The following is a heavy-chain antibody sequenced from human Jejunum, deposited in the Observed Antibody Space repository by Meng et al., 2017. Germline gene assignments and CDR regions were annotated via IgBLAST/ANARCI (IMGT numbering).Heavy chain of an antibody. J-gene: IGHJ5*02. CDR1: GFTFSDYY. D-gene: IGHD3-22*01. CDR2: ISGSGGTI. Sequence: GESLKISCAASGFTFSDYYMSWIRQPPEKGLEWVSYISGSGGTINYSDSVKGRFTISRDNAKNSLYLQMNSLRAEDTAVYYCARGGYYYDSSGHKYNWFDPWGPGTLVTVSS. V-gene: IGHV3-11*01. CDR3: ARGGYYYDSSGHKYNWFDP.